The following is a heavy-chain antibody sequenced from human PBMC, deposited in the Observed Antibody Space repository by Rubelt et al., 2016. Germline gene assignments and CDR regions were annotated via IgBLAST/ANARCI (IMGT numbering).Heavy chain of an antibody. J-gene: IGHJ5*02. Sequence: EVQLVQSGAEVKKPGESLKISCKGSGYSFTSYWIGWVRQMPGKGLEWMGIIYPVDSDTRYSPCVQGQVTVSADRSIRTAYLQWSSLKASDTAMYYCARVTTVTNDNWVEPWGQGTLVTVSS. D-gene: IGHD4-17*01. CDR2: IYPVDSDT. CDR3: ARVTTVTNDNWVEP. V-gene: IGHV5-51*01. CDR1: GYSFTSYW.